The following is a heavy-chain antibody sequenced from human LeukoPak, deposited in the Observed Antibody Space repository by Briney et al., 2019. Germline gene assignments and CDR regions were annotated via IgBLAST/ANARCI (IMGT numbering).Heavy chain of an antibody. J-gene: IGHJ4*02. Sequence: PSQTLSLSCAVSGGSISSGGYSWSWIRQPPGKGLEWIGYIYHSGSTYYNPSLKSRVTISVDTSKNQFSLKLSSVTAADTAVYYCASLLSGYYFIWGQGTLVTVSS. V-gene: IGHV4-30-2*01. CDR3: ASLLSGYYFI. D-gene: IGHD3-22*01. CDR2: IYHSGST. CDR1: GGSISSGGYS.